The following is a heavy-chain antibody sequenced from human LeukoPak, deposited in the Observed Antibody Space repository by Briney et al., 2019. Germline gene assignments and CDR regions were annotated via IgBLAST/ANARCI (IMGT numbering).Heavy chain of an antibody. V-gene: IGHV1-8*03. CDR1: GYTFTTYD. CDR2: INLKSGNA. CDR3: ARVAGSIDY. J-gene: IGHJ4*02. Sequence: GASVKVSCKSSGYTFTTYDINWVRQATGQRVEWMGWINLKSGNAGYAQNFQGRVTITRDTSISTAYMELSGLRSEDTAVYCCARVAGSIDYWGQGTLVTVSS. D-gene: IGHD6-19*01.